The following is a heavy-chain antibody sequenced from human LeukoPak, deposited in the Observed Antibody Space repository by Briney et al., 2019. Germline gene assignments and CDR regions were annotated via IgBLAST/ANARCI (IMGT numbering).Heavy chain of an antibody. CDR1: GGSISGGGYS. J-gene: IGHJ3*02. Sequence: SQTLSLTCAVSGGSISGGGYSWSWIRQPPGKGLEWIGYIYHSGSTYYNPSLKSRVTISVDRSKNQFSLKLSSVTAADTAVYYCARAPYSGSYGAFDIWGQGTMVTVSS. V-gene: IGHV4-30-2*01. CDR2: IYHSGST. CDR3: ARAPYSGSYGAFDI. D-gene: IGHD1-26*01.